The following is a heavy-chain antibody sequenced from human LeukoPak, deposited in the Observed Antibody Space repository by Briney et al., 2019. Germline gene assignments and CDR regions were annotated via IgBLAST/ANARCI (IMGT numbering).Heavy chain of an antibody. CDR3: AKANLPQYCSGGSCYPTFSLGYYYMDV. V-gene: IGHV3-48*03. J-gene: IGHJ6*03. D-gene: IGHD2-15*01. Sequence: GGSLRLSCTASGFTFGDYAMSWVRQAPGKGLEWVSYISSSGSTIYYADSVKGRFTISRDNAKNSLYLQMNSLRAEDTAVYYCAKANLPQYCSGGSCYPTFSLGYYYMDVWGKGTTVTISS. CDR2: ISSSGSTI. CDR1: GFTFGDYA.